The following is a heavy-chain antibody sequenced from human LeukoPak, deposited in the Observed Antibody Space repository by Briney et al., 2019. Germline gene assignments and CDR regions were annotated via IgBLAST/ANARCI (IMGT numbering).Heavy chain of an antibody. CDR3: ARATTASARDH. J-gene: IGHJ4*02. Sequence: GGSLRLSCAASGFSFSSHAMSWARQAPGKGLEWAASLNQDADREYYVDSVKGRFTISRDNAKNSLYLQMDSLRVEDTAVYYCARATTASARDHWGQGTLVTVSS. V-gene: IGHV3-7*01. CDR1: GFSFSSHA. D-gene: IGHD1-14*01. CDR2: LNQDADRE.